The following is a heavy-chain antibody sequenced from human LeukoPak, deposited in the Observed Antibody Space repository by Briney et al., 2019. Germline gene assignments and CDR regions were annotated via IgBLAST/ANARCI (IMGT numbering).Heavy chain of an antibody. CDR1: GFTFRGYW. D-gene: IGHD3-10*01. CDR3: ARETPRGGRYYFDY. Sequence: PGGSLRLSCAASGFTFRGYWMHWVRQAPGKGLVWVSRTNPDGSTTTYADSEKGRFTISRDNAKNTLYLQMNSLRAEDTALYYCARETPRGGRYYFDYWGQGALVTVSS. J-gene: IGHJ4*02. V-gene: IGHV3-74*03. CDR2: TNPDGSTT.